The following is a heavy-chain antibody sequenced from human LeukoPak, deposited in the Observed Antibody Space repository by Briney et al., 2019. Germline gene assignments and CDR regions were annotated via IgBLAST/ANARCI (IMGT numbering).Heavy chain of an antibody. J-gene: IGHJ6*02. Sequence: PSETLSLTCAVSGGSLSPHYWSWIRQPPGKGLEWIGYIYYSGSTNYNPSLKSRVTISVDTSKNQFSLKLSSVTAADTAVYYCARDHKVVTATGVYYYGMDVWGQGTTVTVSS. CDR3: ARDHKVVTATGVYYYGMDV. CDR1: GGSLSPHY. V-gene: IGHV4-59*11. D-gene: IGHD2-21*02. CDR2: IYYSGST.